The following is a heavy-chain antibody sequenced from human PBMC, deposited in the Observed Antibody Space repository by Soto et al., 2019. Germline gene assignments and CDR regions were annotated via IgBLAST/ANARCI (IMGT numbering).Heavy chain of an antibody. D-gene: IGHD3-16*01. V-gene: IGHV1-24*01. CDR3: ATDRLGYFGFDY. CDR2: FDPEDGET. CDR1: GYTLTELS. J-gene: IGHJ4*02. Sequence: ASVKVSCKVSGYTLTELSMHWVRQAPGKGLEWMGGFDPEDGETIYAQKFQGRVTMTEDTSTDTAYMELSSLRSEDTAVYYCATDRLGYFGFDYWGQGTLVTLSS.